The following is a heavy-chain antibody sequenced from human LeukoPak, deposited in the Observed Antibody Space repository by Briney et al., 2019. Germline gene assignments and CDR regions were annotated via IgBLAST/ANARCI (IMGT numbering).Heavy chain of an antibody. CDR3: ARIPYSSGQNLNY. Sequence: GGSLRLSCAAAGFTFSSYEMNWVRQAPGKGREWVSYISSIGGAIYYADSVKGRFTISRDNAKNSLYLQMNSLRAEDTAVYYCARIPYSSGQNLNYWGQGTLVTVSS. D-gene: IGHD6-25*01. J-gene: IGHJ4*02. CDR2: ISSIGGAI. V-gene: IGHV3-48*03. CDR1: GFTFSSYE.